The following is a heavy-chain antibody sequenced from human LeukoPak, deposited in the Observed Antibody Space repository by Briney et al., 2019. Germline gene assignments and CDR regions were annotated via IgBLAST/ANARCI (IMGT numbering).Heavy chain of an antibody. J-gene: IGHJ5*02. V-gene: IGHV4-59*01. CDR3: ARDISGSYYGYWFDP. CDR1: GGSISSYY. Sequence: PSETLSLTCTVSGGSISSYYWSWIRQPPGKGLEWIGYIYYSGSTNYSPSPKSRVTISVDTSKNQFSLKLSSVTAADTAVYYCARDISGSYYGYWFDPWGQGTLVTVSS. CDR2: IYYSGST. D-gene: IGHD1-26*01.